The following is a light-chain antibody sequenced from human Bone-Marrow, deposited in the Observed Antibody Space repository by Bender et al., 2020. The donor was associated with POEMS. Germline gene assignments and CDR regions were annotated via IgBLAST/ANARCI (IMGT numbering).Light chain of an antibody. CDR2: EDS. V-gene: IGLV2-23*02. CDR3: SSYAAGGSLHVV. CDR1: RSDVGNSNR. J-gene: IGLJ2*01. Sequence: QSALTQPPSASGSPGQSVTFSCTGTRSDVGNSNRVSWYQHHPGKAPKLILFEDSRRPPGVSNRFSGSRSGNTASLTVSGLQAEDEADYYCSSYAAGGSLHVVFGGGTKLTVL.